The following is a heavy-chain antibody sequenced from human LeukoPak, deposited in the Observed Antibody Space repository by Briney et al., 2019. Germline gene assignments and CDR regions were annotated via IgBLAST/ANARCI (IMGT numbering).Heavy chain of an antibody. Sequence: GGSLRLSCAASGFTFSSQGMSWVRQAPGKGLEWVSAITGSGSITYYSDSVKGRFTISRDNSKNTVYLQLNSLRVEDTAVYYCAKMQGYFDYWGQGTLVTVSS. CDR2: ITGSGSIT. CDR3: AKMQGYFDY. J-gene: IGHJ4*02. CDR1: GFTFSSQG. V-gene: IGHV3-23*01.